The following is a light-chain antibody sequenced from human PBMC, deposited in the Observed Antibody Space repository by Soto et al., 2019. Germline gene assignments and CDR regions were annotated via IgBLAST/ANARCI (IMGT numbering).Light chain of an antibody. CDR3: QQYYSSSIT. Sequence: DIVMTQSADSLPASLGERATINCKSSRSVLYTSNNKNYLAWYQQKAGQPPKLLVYWASNRESRVPHRCSGSVSGTDFTLTISSLQAEDVAVCYCQQYYSSSITLRQGTRVDIK. CDR2: WAS. CDR1: RSVLYTSNNKNY. J-gene: IGKJ5*01. V-gene: IGKV4-1*01.